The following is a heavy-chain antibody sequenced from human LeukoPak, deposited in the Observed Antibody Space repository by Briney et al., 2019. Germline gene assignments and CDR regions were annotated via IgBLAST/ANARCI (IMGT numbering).Heavy chain of an antibody. CDR1: GGSISSGGYY. CDR3: ARGAIVGTGNYFDY. Sequence: SETLSLTCTVSGGSISSGGYYWSWIRQHPGKGLEWIGYIYYSGSTYYNPSLKSRVTISVDTSKNQFSLKLSSVTAADTAADTAVYFCARGAIVGTGNYFDYWGQGTLVTVSS. CDR2: IYYSGST. J-gene: IGHJ4*02. V-gene: IGHV4-31*03. D-gene: IGHD1-26*01.